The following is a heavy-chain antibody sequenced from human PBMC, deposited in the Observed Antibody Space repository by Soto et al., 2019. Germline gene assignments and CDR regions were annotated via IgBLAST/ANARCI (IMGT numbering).Heavy chain of an antibody. CDR3: TSSSVSDIVVVAAASELDY. Sequence: GGSQRLSCAASGFTFKSNAMHWVRQAPGKGLEWVAVISYDGRNKHYTDSVKGRFTISRDNSKSTLYLQMTGLRPEDTAVYYCTSSSVSDIVVVAAASELDYWGQGTLVTVSS. CDR1: GFTFKSNA. J-gene: IGHJ4*02. D-gene: IGHD2-15*01. V-gene: IGHV3-30*04. CDR2: ISYDGRNK.